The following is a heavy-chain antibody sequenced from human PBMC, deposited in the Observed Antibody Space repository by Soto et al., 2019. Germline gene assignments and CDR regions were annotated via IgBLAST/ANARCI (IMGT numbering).Heavy chain of an antibody. CDR3: ARMPYYDFLTGNIGDYSYGVDV. CDR1: GGTIRSGGHY. J-gene: IGHJ6*02. D-gene: IGHD3-9*01. V-gene: IGHV4-31*03. CDR2: IHYSGTT. Sequence: QVQLQESGPGLVKPSQTLSLTCTVSGGTIRSGGHYWSWIRQVPGKGLQWMGYIHYSGTTYSNPSLESRLSISVDKSKTQFSLRLSSVTAADTAVYYCARMPYYDFLTGNIGDYSYGVDVWGQGTTVTVSS.